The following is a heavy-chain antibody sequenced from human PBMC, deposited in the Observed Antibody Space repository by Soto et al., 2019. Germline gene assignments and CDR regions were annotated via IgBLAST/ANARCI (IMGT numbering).Heavy chain of an antibody. D-gene: IGHD3-10*01. CDR2: ISAYNGNT. V-gene: IGHV1-18*01. Sequence: QVPLVQSGTEVKKPGASVKVSCKAPGSTFTLYGITWVRQAPGQGLAWMGWISAYNGNTNYAQKLQGRVTMTADTSTSTGYMELRSLRSDDTAVDYCERLIITMVRGGYGIDVWGQGTTVTVSS. CDR3: ERLIITMVRGGYGIDV. CDR1: GSTFTLYG. J-gene: IGHJ6*02.